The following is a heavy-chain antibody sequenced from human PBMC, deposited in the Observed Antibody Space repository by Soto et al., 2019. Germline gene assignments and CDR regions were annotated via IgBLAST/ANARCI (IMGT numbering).Heavy chain of an antibody. Sequence: GGSLRLSCAASGFTFSSYWMHRVRQAPGKGLVWVSRINSDGSSTSYADSVKGRFTISRDNAKNTLYLQMNSLRAEDTAVYYCARMAYYYYGMDVWGQGTTVTVSS. V-gene: IGHV3-74*01. CDR1: GFTFSSYW. D-gene: IGHD5-12*01. CDR3: ARMAYYYYGMDV. CDR2: INSDGSST. J-gene: IGHJ6*02.